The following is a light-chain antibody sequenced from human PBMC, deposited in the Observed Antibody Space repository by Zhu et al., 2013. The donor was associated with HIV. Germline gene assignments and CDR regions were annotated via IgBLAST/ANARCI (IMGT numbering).Light chain of an antibody. CDR1: QSVSSSY. Sequence: EIVLTQSPGTLSLSPGERATLSCRASQSVSSSYLAWYQQKPGQAPRLLIYAASSRATGVPDRFSGSGSGTDFTLTISRLEPEDFAVYHCQQYGNSPPTFGPGTRLDIK. CDR3: QQYGNSPPT. J-gene: IGKJ3*01. CDR2: AAS. V-gene: IGKV3-20*01.